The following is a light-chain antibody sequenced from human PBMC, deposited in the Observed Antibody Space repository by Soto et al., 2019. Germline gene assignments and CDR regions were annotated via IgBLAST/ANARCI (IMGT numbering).Light chain of an antibody. CDR1: SSDVGRYNY. J-gene: IGLJ1*01. CDR2: EVS. Sequence: QSVLTQPPSASGSPGQSVTISCTGTSSDVGRYNYISWYQQRPGKAPKLIIYEVSKRPSGVPDRLSGFKYGDTASLTVSGLQAEDEADYFCQSYDSSLSAYVFGTGTKVTVL. V-gene: IGLV2-8*01. CDR3: QSYDSSLSAYV.